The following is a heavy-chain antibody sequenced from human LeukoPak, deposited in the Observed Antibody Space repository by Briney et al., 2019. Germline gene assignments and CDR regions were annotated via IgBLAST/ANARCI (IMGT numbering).Heavy chain of an antibody. CDR2: ISYDGGNK. J-gene: IGHJ5*02. CDR1: GFTFSSYA. V-gene: IGHV3-30*04. D-gene: IGHD7-27*01. CDR3: APGVYDP. Sequence: GGSLRLSCAASGFTFSSYAMHWVRQAPGKGLEWVAVISYDGGNKYYADSVKGRFTISRDNSKNTLYLQMNSLRAEDAAVYYCAPGVYDPWGQGTLVTVSS.